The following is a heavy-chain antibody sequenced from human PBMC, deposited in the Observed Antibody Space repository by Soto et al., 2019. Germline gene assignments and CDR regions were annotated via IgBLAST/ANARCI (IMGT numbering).Heavy chain of an antibody. D-gene: IGHD5-12*01. CDR2: ISGSGGST. CDR3: GKGSAATIYFYYATDV. V-gene: IGHV3-23*01. CDR1: GFTFGIHA. Sequence: EVQLLESGGGLVQPGGSLRLSCAASGFTFGIHAMSWVRQAPGKGLEWVSFISGSGGSTYYADSVKGRFTISRDNSKKTLYLQMNSLRGEDTAVYYCGKGSAATIYFYYATDVWGQGTTVTFSS. J-gene: IGHJ6*02.